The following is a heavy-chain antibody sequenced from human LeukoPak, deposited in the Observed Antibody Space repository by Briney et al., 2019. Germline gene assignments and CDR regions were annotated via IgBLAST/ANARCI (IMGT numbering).Heavy chain of an antibody. V-gene: IGHV1-24*01. D-gene: IGHD2-21*02. J-gene: IGHJ5*02. CDR3: ANGAYCGGDCYSSWFDP. CDR1: GYTLTELS. Sequence: ASVKVSCKVSGYTLTELSMHWVRQAPGKGLEWMGGFDPEDGETIYAQKFQGRVTMTEDTSTDTAYMGLSSLRSEDTAVYYCANGAYCGGDCYSSWFDPWGQGTLVTVSS. CDR2: FDPEDGET.